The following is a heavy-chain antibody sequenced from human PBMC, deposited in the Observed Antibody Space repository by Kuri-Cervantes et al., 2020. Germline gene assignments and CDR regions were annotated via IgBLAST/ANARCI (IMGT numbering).Heavy chain of an antibody. D-gene: IGHD3-10*01. J-gene: IGHJ6*02. V-gene: IGHV3-30*18. Sequence: GESLKISCAASGFTFSSYGMHWARQAPGKGLEWVAVISYDGSNKYYADSVKGRFTISRDNSKNTLYLQMNSLRAEDTAVYYCANRGGYYYGMDVWGQGTTVTVSS. CDR2: ISYDGSNK. CDR1: GFTFSSYG. CDR3: ANRGGYYYGMDV.